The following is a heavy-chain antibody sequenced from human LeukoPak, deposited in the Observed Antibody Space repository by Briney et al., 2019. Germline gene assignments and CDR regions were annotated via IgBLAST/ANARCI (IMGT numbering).Heavy chain of an antibody. V-gene: IGHV4-34*01. J-gene: IGHJ4*02. CDR2: IKHSGST. CDR1: GGSFSGYY. CDR3: ASMTLVRGVMGRTRCDLDY. D-gene: IGHD3-10*01. Sequence: SETLSLTCAVYGGSFSGYYWSWIRQPPGKGLEWIGEIKHSGSTNYNPSLKSRVTISKDTSKNQFSLKLTSVTAADTAVYYCASMTLVRGVMGRTRCDLDYWGQGTLVTVSS.